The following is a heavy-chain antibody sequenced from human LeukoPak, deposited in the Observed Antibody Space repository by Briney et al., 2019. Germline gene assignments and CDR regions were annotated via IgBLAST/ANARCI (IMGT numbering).Heavy chain of an antibody. D-gene: IGHD3-10*01. V-gene: IGHV4-59*01. J-gene: IGHJ4*02. CDR3: ARGVTMVRGVNFDY. CDR1: GGSISSYY. Sequence: SETLSLTCTVSGGSISSYYWSWIRRPPGKGLEWIGYIYYSGSTNYNPSLKSRVTISVDTSKNQFSLKLSSVTAADTAVYYCARGVTMVRGVNFDYWGQGTLVTVSS. CDR2: IYYSGST.